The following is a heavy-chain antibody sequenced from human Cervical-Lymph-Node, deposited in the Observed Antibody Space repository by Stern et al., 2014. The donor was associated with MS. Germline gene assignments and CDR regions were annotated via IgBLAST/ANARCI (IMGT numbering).Heavy chain of an antibody. Sequence: VQLVESGGGVVQPGRSLSLSCAASGFTFNTYAMHWIRQAPGKGLEWVAMISYDGGYKDYIDSVKGRFTISRDNSKNTVFLQMTSLRAEDTAVYFCARGPNYLDRSGVNWAQGTRVTVSS. J-gene: IGHJ4*02. CDR2: ISYDGGYK. D-gene: IGHD3-22*01. CDR1: GFTFNTYA. V-gene: IGHV3-30*04. CDR3: ARGPNYLDRSGVN.